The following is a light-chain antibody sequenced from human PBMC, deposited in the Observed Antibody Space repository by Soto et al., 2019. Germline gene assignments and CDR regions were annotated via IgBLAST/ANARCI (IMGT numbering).Light chain of an antibody. Sequence: EIVLTQSPATLSLSPRERATLSCSASQSITKYLSWYQQKPGQAPRLLIHDASNRASGIPARFSGSGSGTDFTLTISSLEPEDLAVYYCQQRTIRPLTFGGGTKVESK. CDR1: QSITKY. V-gene: IGKV3-11*01. J-gene: IGKJ4*01. CDR2: DAS. CDR3: QQRTIRPLT.